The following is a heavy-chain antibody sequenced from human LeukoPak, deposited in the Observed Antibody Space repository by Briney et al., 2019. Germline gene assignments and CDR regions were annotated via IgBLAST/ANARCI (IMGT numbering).Heavy chain of an antibody. Sequence: GASVKVSCKTSGYTFTSVGLAWVRLAPGQGLEWVAWIAHKGNTNYAEKFQDRVTVTRDTSTNTAYLELRSLRFDDTAFYYCAREGIGWSYDYWGQGTLLTVSS. CDR3: AREGIGWSYDY. V-gene: IGHV1-18*01. D-gene: IGHD6-19*01. J-gene: IGHJ4*02. CDR2: IAHKGNT. CDR1: GYTFTSVG.